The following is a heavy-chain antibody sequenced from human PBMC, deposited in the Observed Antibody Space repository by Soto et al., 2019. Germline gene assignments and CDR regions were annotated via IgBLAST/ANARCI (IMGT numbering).Heavy chain of an antibody. D-gene: IGHD3-10*01. Sequence: QVTLKESGPVLVKPTETLTLTCTVSGFSLSNANVGVTWIRQPPGKALEWLAHIFSDDEKSSNPSLKRKVTISKATSESQVVLTMTNMDPVDTATYYCARIYHPELGVYYFDFWGQGALVTVSS. V-gene: IGHV2-26*01. CDR2: IFSDDEK. CDR1: GFSLSNANVG. CDR3: ARIYHPELGVYYFDF. J-gene: IGHJ4*02.